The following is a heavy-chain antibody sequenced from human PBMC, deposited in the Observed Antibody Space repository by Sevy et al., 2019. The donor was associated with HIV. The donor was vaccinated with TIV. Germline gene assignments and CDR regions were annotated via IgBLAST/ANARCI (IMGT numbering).Heavy chain of an antibody. CDR3: TRDGEFRWEVGSSGYYPIGY. CDR2: INTDGSTT. V-gene: IGHV3-74*01. D-gene: IGHD3-22*01. CDR1: GFTFSRYW. J-gene: IGHJ4*02. Sequence: GGSLRLSCAASGFTFSRYWMHWVRQVPGKGLVWVSRINTDGSTTSYADSVKGRFTISRDNAKNTLYLQMHSLRVDDTAVYYCTRDGEFRWEVGSSGYYPIGYWGQGTLVTVSS.